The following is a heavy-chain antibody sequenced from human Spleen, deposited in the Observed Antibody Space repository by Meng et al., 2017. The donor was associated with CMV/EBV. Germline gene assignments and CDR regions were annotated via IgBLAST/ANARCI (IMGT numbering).Heavy chain of an antibody. D-gene: IGHD1-7*01. J-gene: IGHJ5*02. CDR3: ARGRGDWNYRGTWFDP. V-gene: IGHV3-30*04. CDR2: ISDDGSDK. CDR1: GYTFRCYA. Sequence: SGYTFRCYAKNWVRQAPGKGLEWLASISDDGSDKNYADSVKGRFTVSRDNSKNSLYLQMSSLRPEDTAIYYCARGRGDWNYRGTWFDPWGQGTLVTVSS.